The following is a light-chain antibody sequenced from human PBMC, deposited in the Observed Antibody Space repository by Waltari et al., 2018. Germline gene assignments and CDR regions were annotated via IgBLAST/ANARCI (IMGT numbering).Light chain of an antibody. CDR2: LGS. CDR1: PSLLHSNGYNY. J-gene: IGKJ1*01. CDR3: MQALQTPWT. Sequence: DIVMTKSPLSLPVTPGEPASISCRSSPSLLHSNGYNYLDWYLQKPGQSPQLLIYLGSNRASGVPDRFSGSGSGTDFTLKISRVEAEDVGVYYCMQALQTPWTFGQGTKVEIK. V-gene: IGKV2-28*01.